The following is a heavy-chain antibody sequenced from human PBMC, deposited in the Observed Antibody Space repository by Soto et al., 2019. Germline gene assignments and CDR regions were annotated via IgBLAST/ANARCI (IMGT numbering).Heavy chain of an antibody. CDR3: ARVPPSTYCSGSTCSGY. CDR2: IDPDDSYT. V-gene: IGHV5-10-1*01. D-gene: IGHD2-15*01. Sequence: PGECLKISCKGSGYSFTNYWINWVRQMPGKGLEWMGRIDPDDSYTNYSPSFQGHVTISVDKSISTAYLQWSSLQASDTAIYYCARVPPSTYCSGSTCSGYWGQGTLVTV. J-gene: IGHJ4*02. CDR1: GYSFTNYW.